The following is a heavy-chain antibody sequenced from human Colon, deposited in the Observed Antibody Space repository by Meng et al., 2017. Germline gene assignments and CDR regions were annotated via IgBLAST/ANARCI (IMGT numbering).Heavy chain of an antibody. CDR1: GGSISSGDYY. D-gene: IGHD3-22*01. CDR2: IYYSGST. CDR3: ARYRYDSSSYSNFFDP. J-gene: IGHJ5*02. V-gene: IGHV4-30-4*01. Sequence: VQLPEAGPGLGQPSQTLSLTCTVSGGSISSGDYYWSWIRQPPGKGLEWIGYIYYSGSTYSNASLKSRVTISIDRSKNQFSLKLSSVTAADTAVYYCARYRYDSSSYSNFFDPWGQGTLVTVSS.